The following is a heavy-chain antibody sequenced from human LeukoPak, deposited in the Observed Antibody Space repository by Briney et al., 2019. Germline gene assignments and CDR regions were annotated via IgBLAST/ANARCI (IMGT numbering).Heavy chain of an antibody. V-gene: IGHV3-48*03. CDR2: ISNSGNTI. CDR3: AKSQRGYYPRRTYYYYMDV. J-gene: IGHJ6*03. Sequence: GGSLRLSCAAFGFTFSSYDMTWVRQAPGKGLEWVSYISNSGNTIYYADSVKGRFTISRDNSLYLQMSSLRAEDTAVYYCAKSQRGYYPRRTYYYYMDVWGKGTTVTVSS. CDR1: GFTFSSYD. D-gene: IGHD1-26*01.